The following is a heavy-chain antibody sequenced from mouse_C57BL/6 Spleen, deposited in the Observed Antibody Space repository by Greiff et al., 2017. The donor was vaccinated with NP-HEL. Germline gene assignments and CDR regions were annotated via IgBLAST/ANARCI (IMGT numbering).Heavy chain of an antibody. CDR1: GYTFTSYW. V-gene: IGHV1-64*01. Sequence: QVHVKQPGAELVKPGASVKLSCKASGYTFTSYWMHWVKQRPGQGLEWIGMIHPNSGSTNYNEKFKSKATLTVDKSSSTAYMQLSSLTSEDSAVYYCARGSYGYDPAWFAYWGQGTLVTVSA. D-gene: IGHD2-2*01. CDR3: ARGSYGYDPAWFAY. CDR2: IHPNSGST. J-gene: IGHJ3*01.